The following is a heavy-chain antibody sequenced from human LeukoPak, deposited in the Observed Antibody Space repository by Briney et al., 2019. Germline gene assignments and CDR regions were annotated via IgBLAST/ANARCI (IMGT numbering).Heavy chain of an antibody. CDR2: ISAYNGNT. Sequence: GASVKVSCKASGYTFTSYGISWVRQAPGQGLEWMGWISAYNGNTNYAQKLQGRVTMTTDTSTRTAYMELRSLRSDDTAVYYCARERGAINYGSGSYYKGAFDIWGQGTMVTVSS. J-gene: IGHJ3*02. CDR1: GYTFTSYG. V-gene: IGHV1-18*01. D-gene: IGHD3-10*01. CDR3: ARERGAINYGSGSYYKGAFDI.